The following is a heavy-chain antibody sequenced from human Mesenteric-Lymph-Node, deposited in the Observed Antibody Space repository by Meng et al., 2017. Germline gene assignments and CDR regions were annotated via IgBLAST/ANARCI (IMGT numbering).Heavy chain of an antibody. D-gene: IGHD6-6*01. CDR3: AKDTWQKLRYYFDY. V-gene: IGHV3-9*01. CDR2: ISWNSGSI. CDR1: GFTFDDYA. Sequence: SLKISCAASGFTFDDYAMHWVRQAPGKGLEWVSGISWNSGSIGYADSVKGRFTISRDNAKNSLYLQMNSLRAEDTALYYCAKDTWQKLRYYFDYWGQGTLVTVSS. J-gene: IGHJ4*02.